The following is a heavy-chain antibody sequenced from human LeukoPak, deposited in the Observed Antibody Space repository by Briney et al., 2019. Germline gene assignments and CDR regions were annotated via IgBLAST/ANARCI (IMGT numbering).Heavy chain of an antibody. V-gene: IGHV4-34*01. CDR1: GGSFSGYS. CDR3: AMSPFYYYYGMDV. Sequence: SETLSLTCAVYGGSFSGYSWSWIRQPPGKGLEWIGEINHSGSTNYNPSLKSRVTISVDTSKNQFSLKLSSVTAADTAVYYCAMSPFYYYYGMDVWGQGTTVTVSS. J-gene: IGHJ6*02. CDR2: INHSGST.